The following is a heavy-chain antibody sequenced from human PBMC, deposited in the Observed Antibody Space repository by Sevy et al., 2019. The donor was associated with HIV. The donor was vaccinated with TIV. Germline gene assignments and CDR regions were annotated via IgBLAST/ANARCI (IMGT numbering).Heavy chain of an antibody. CDR3: AKKPKSSNSGSAHFDY. D-gene: IGHD1-26*01. V-gene: IGHV3-30*18. Sequence: GGSLRLSCAASGFTFSSYGMHWVRQAPGKGLEWVAVISYDGSNKYYADSVKGRFTISRDNSKNTLYLQMNSLRAEDTAVYYCAKKPKSSNSGSAHFDYWGQGTLVTVSS. CDR1: GFTFSSYG. J-gene: IGHJ4*02. CDR2: ISYDGSNK.